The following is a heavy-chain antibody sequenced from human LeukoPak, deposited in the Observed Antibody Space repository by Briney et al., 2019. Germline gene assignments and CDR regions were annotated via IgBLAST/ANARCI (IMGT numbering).Heavy chain of an antibody. V-gene: IGHV3-30-3*01. CDR2: ISYDGSNK. CDR1: GFTFSSYA. Sequence: GSLRLSCAASGFTFSSYAMHWVRQAPGKGLEWVAVISYDGSNKYYADSVKGRFTISRDNSKNTLYLQMNSLRAEDTAAFYCASEDSSGWHPGYWGQGTLVTVSS. J-gene: IGHJ4*02. D-gene: IGHD6-19*01. CDR3: ASEDSSGWHPGY.